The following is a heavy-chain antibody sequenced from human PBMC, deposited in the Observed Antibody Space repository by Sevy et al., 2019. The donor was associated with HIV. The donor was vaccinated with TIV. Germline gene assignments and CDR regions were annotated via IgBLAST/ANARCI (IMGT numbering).Heavy chain of an antibody. Sequence: SETLSLTCTVSGGSISSYYWSWIRQPAGKGLEWIGRIYTSGSTNYNPSLKSRVTMSVDTSKNQFSLKLSSVTAADTAVYYCARDRLTPDCSSTSCYTGWFDPWGQGTLVTVSS. V-gene: IGHV4-4*07. D-gene: IGHD2-2*02. CDR3: ARDRLTPDCSSTSCYTGWFDP. CDR2: IYTSGST. CDR1: GGSISSYY. J-gene: IGHJ5*02.